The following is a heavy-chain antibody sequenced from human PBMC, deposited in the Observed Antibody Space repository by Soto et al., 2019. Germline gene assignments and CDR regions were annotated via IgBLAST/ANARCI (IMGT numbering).Heavy chain of an antibody. J-gene: IGHJ4*02. CDR3: ARCRLLSSD. V-gene: IGHV3-66*01. CDR1: GFTVISDY. D-gene: IGHD3-22*01. CDR2: IYSGVNT. Sequence: DVQLVESGGGLVQRGGSLRLACAASGFTVISDYMTWVRQAPGKGLEWVSVIYSGVNTSYADSVKGRFTISGDNAKNTLYLQMNSRRAEDTAVYYCARCRLLSSDWGQGAQVNV.